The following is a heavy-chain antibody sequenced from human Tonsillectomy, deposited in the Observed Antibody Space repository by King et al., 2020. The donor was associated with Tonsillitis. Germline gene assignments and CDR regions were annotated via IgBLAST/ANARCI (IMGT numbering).Heavy chain of an antibody. CDR3: AKAAVAVAVTPFDY. Sequence: VQLVESGGGLVLPGGSLRLSCAASGFTFNNYAMSWVRQAPGEGLEWGSTISVSGGSTYFADSVKGRFTISRDNSKNTLYLQMISLRAEDTAVYYCAKAAVAVAVTPFDYWGQGTLVTVSS. D-gene: IGHD6-19*01. CDR2: ISVSGGST. CDR1: GFTFNNYA. J-gene: IGHJ4*02. V-gene: IGHV3-23*04.